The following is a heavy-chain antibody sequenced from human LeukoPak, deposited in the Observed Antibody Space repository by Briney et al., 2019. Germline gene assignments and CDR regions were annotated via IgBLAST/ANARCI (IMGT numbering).Heavy chain of an antibody. CDR1: GGSINSGSYY. V-gene: IGHV4-61*02. J-gene: IGHJ4*02. Sequence: SETLSLTCTVSGGSINSGSYYWSWIRQPAGKGLEWIGRIYTSGSTNYNPSLKSRVTISVDTSKNQFSLKLSSVTAADTAVYYCAGGIVGATTGVDYWGQGTLVTVSS. CDR3: AGGIVGATTGVDY. D-gene: IGHD1-26*01. CDR2: IYTSGST.